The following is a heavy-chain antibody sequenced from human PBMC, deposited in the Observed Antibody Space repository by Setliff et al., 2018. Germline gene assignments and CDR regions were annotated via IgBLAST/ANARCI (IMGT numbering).Heavy chain of an antibody. CDR1: GYTFNTYG. D-gene: IGHD2-2*01. Sequence: ASVKVSCKSCGYTFNTYGISWVRQAPGQGPEWMGWISAYKDKTRSTERFQDRLTLTIDTSTNTVFMELRDLRADDTATYYCARDGGKYCATTSCFHFDYWGQGTQVTVSS. CDR3: ARDGGKYCATTSCFHFDY. V-gene: IGHV1-18*01. CDR2: ISAYKDKT. J-gene: IGHJ4*02.